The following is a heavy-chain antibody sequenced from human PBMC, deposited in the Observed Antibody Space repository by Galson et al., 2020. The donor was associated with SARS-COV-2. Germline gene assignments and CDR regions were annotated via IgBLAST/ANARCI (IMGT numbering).Heavy chain of an antibody. CDR3: ARQLDFGDYYYFDS. Sequence: ASETLYHTCTVSGGSISSGDSFWTWIRQPPGKGLEYIGHIFYSGSTDSNPSLKSRVTMSLDTSKNQFSLKLSSVTAADTAVYYCARQLDFGDYYYFDSWGQGTLVTVSS. CDR1: GGSISSGDSF. D-gene: IGHD4-17*01. J-gene: IGHJ4*02. CDR2: IFYSGST. V-gene: IGHV4-30-4*01.